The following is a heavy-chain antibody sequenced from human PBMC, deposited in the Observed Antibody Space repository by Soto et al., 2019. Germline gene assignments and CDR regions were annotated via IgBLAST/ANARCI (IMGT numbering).Heavy chain of an antibody. CDR1: GYSITSNSYF. Sequence: SETLSLTCTVSGYSITSNSYFWAWIRQPPGKGLEWIGSIYYSGTTNYNPSLKGRVTISVDTSKNQFSLKLSSMTAADTAVYYCARARGRLGYYDSSGYYPRVFDYWGQGTLVTVSS. CDR2: IYYSGTT. CDR3: ARARGRLGYYDSSGYYPRVFDY. J-gene: IGHJ4*02. D-gene: IGHD3-22*01. V-gene: IGHV4-39*07.